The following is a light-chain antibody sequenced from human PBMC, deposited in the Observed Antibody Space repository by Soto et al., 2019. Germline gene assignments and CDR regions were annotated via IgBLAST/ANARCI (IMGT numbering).Light chain of an antibody. J-gene: IGLJ1*01. Sequence: QSALTQPRSVSGSPGQSVTISCTGTNSNFAGYIRVSWFQQHPGKAPKLLIYHVTYRPSGVSNRYSGSKSGNSASLTISGLQADDEADYYCCSLTTSHTYVFGSGTKLTVL. CDR1: NSNFAGYIR. CDR2: HVT. CDR3: CSLTTSHTYV. V-gene: IGLV2-11*01.